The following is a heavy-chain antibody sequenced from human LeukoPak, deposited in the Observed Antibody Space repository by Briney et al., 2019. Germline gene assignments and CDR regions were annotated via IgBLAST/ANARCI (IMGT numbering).Heavy chain of an antibody. V-gene: IGHV1-18*01. CDR3: ARDHHYGSGSYSPYFDY. Sequence: ASVKVSCKASGYTFTSYGICWVRQAPGQGLEWMGWISAYNGNTNYAQKLQGRVTMTTDTSTSTAYMELRSLRSDDTAVYYCARDHHYGSGSYSPYFDYWGQGTLVTVSS. J-gene: IGHJ4*02. CDR1: GYTFTSYG. CDR2: ISAYNGNT. D-gene: IGHD3-10*01.